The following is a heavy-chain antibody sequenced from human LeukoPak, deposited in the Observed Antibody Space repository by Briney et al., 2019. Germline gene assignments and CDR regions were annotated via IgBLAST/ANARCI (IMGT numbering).Heavy chain of an antibody. CDR1: GFTFSSYA. J-gene: IGHJ4*02. Sequence: TGGSLRLSCAASGFTFSSYAMSWVRQAPGKGLEWVSAISGSGGSTYYADSVKGRFTITRDNSKNTLYLQMNSLRAEDTAVYYCAKDRRSIAVAGPYYFDYWGQGTLVTVSS. CDR2: ISGSGGST. V-gene: IGHV3-23*01. D-gene: IGHD6-19*01. CDR3: AKDRRSIAVAGPYYFDY.